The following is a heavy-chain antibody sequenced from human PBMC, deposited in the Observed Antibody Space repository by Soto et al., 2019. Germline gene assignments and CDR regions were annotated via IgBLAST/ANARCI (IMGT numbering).Heavy chain of an antibody. CDR2: IYQSGST. CDR3: ARVLGAPLYYFDY. CDR1: GYSISIGNY. Sequence: SETLSLTCPVSGYSISIGNYWGWIRQPPGKRLEWIGSIYQSGSTYYNPSLRSRATISVDTSKNQFSLKLSSVTAADTAVYYCARVLGAPLYYFDYWGQGILVTVSS. J-gene: IGHJ4*02. V-gene: IGHV4-38-2*02. D-gene: IGHD1-26*01.